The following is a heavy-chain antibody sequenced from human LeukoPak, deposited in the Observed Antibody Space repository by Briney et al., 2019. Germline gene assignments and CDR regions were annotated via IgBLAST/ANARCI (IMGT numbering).Heavy chain of an antibody. D-gene: IGHD1-26*01. V-gene: IGHV3-9*01. J-gene: IGHJ3*02. CDR3: AKGGGSYYAAFDI. CDR1: GFTFDDYA. CDR2: ISWNSGSI. Sequence: PGGSLRLSCAASGFTFDDYAMHWVRQAPGKGLEWVSGISWNSGSIGYADSVKGRFTISRDNAKDSLYLQMNSLRAEDTALYYCAKGGGSYYAAFDIWGQGTMVTVSS.